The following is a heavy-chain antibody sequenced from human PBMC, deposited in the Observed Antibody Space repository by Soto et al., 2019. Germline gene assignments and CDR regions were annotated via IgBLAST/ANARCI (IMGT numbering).Heavy chain of an antibody. Sequence: GESLKISCQGSGFSFSSFCIAWVRQMPGKGLEWMGVIYPGDSKTIYSPSFQGQITISADKSISTAYLQWSSLKASDTAMYYCAKYYYGSKIDYYYYGMDVWGQGTTVTVSS. J-gene: IGHJ6*02. D-gene: IGHD3-10*01. CDR2: IYPGDSKT. CDR3: AKYYYGSKIDYYYYGMDV. V-gene: IGHV5-51*01. CDR1: GFSFSSFC.